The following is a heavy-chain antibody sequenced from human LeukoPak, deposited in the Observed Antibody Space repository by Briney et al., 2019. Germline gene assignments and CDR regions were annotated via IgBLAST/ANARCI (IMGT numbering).Heavy chain of an antibody. V-gene: IGHV4-39*07. CDR1: GGSINSNNFY. CDR3: ARGYSSSWYFNWFDP. Sequence: SETLSLTCTVSGGSINSNNFYWGWIRQPPGKGLEWIGEINHSGSTNYNPSLKSRVTISVDTSKNQFSLKLTSVTAADTAVYYCARGYSSSWYFNWFDPWGQGTLVTVSS. J-gene: IGHJ5*02. CDR2: INHSGST. D-gene: IGHD6-13*01.